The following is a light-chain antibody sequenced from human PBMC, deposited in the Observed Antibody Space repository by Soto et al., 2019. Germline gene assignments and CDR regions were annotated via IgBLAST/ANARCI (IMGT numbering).Light chain of an antibody. J-gene: IGKJ1*01. CDR2: QAS. Sequence: IVMTQSRLSLPVTPGEPASISCRSSQSLLRSDGNNYVDWYLQRPGQSPQLLIYQASNRATGVPDRFRGSGSGTDFTLTISRVEAEDVGDYYCMQALETPLTFGQGTKVDIK. V-gene: IGKV2-28*01. CDR1: QSLLRSDGNNY. CDR3: MQALETPLT.